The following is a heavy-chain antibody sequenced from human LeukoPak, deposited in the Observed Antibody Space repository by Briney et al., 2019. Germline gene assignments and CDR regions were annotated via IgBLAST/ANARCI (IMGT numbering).Heavy chain of an antibody. CDR3: ARDRERWLQLGYFDY. V-gene: IGHV1-46*01. J-gene: IGHJ4*02. CDR2: INPSGGST. D-gene: IGHD5-24*01. Sequence: ASVKVSCKASGYTFTSYYMHWVRQAPGQGLEWMGIINPSGGSTSYAQKFQGRVTMTRDTSTSTVYMELSSLRSEDTAVYYCARDRERWLQLGYFDYCGQGTLVTVSS. CDR1: GYTFTSYY.